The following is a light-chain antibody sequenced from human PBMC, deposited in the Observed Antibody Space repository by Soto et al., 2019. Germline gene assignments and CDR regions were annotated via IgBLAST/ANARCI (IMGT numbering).Light chain of an antibody. CDR2: DAS. V-gene: IGKV3-11*01. J-gene: IGKJ4*01. CDR3: QQRSNWPLT. Sequence: EIVLTQSPDTLSLSPGEGVTLSCRASQSVSSYLAWYQQKSGQSPRLLIYDASNRATGIPARFSGSGSGTDFTFTISSLEPEDFAVYYCQQRSNWPLTFGGGTKVEIK. CDR1: QSVSSY.